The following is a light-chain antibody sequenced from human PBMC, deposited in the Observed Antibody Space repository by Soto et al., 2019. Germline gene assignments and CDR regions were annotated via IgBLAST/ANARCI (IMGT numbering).Light chain of an antibody. CDR3: SSYISSTTLEV. V-gene: IGLV2-14*01. Sequence: QSALTQPASVSGSPGQSITISCTGTSSDVGGFNYVSWYQHHPGKAPKLMIYEVSYRPSGVSNRFSGSKSGNTASLTISGLQAEDEADYYCSSYISSTTLEVFGTGTKLTVL. CDR2: EVS. J-gene: IGLJ1*01. CDR1: SSDVGGFNY.